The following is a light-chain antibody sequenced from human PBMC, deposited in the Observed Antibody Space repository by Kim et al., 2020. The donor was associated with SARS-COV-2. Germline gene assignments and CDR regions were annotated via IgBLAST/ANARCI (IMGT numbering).Light chain of an antibody. CDR1: SSDIGNYNY. CDR2: DVN. Sequence: QPVLTQPASVSGSPGQSITISCTGTSSDIGNYNYVSWYQQHPGKAPKLMIYDVNKRPSGVSYRFSGSKSGNTASLTISGLQAEDEADYYCSSYTTSGTLLFGGGTQLTVL. J-gene: IGLJ2*01. V-gene: IGLV2-14*01. CDR3: SSYTTSGTLL.